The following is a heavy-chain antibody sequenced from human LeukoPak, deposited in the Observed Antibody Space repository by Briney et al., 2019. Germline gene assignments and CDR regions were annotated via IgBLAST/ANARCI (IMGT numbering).Heavy chain of an antibody. CDR2: IIRAKESGTT. J-gene: IGHJ4*02. CDR3: SQMSSL. Sequence: GGSLRLSCAASGFAFSHAWMTWVRQAPGKGLEWVGRIIRAKESGTTDYAAPVKRRFTISRDDSKNTLYLQMDSLKTEDTAVYYCSQMSSLWGQGTLATLSS. CDR1: GFAFSHAW. V-gene: IGHV3-15*01. D-gene: IGHD5-24*01.